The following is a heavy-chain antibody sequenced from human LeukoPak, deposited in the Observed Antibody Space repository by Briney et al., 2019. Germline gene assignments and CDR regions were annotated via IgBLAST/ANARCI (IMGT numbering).Heavy chain of an antibody. J-gene: IGHJ4*02. CDR1: GDSITSDHY. Sequence: SQTLSLTCTVSGDSITSDHYWTWIRQPPGKGLEWIAYISHSGSPNYNPSLKSRLTISVDLPKNQFSLDLRSVTAADTAVYYCARDAAAGYSLACWGQGTLVTVSS. V-gene: IGHV4-30-4*08. CDR2: ISHSGSP. CDR3: ARDAAAGYSLAC. D-gene: IGHD6-13*01.